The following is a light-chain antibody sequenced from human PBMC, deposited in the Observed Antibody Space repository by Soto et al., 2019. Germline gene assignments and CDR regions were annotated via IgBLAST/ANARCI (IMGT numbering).Light chain of an antibody. Sequence: QSALTQPRSVSGSPGQSVTISCTGTSNDVGGYNYVSWYQLHTGKAPNLMIYDVSKRPSGVPDRFSGSKSGNTASLTISGLQAEDEADYYCCSYEGSNKPFAFGTGTKLNVL. J-gene: IGLJ1*01. CDR1: SNDVGGYNY. CDR3: CSYEGSNKPFA. CDR2: DVS. V-gene: IGLV2-11*01.